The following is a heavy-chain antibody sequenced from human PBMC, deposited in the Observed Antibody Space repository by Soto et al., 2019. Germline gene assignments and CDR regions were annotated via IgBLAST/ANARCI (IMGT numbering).Heavy chain of an antibody. Sequence: SVKVSCKASGGTFSIYAISGVGRSPLQGLEWMGGIIPIFGTANYAQKFQGRVTITADESTSTAYMELGSLRSEDTAVYYCARGRGSYAETLDPWGQGTLVTVSS. D-gene: IGHD1-26*01. CDR3: ARGRGSYAETLDP. V-gene: IGHV1-69*13. J-gene: IGHJ5*02. CDR2: IIPIFGTA. CDR1: GGTFSIYA.